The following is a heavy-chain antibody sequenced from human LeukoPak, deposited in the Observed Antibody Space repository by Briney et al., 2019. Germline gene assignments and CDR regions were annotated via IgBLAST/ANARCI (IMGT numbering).Heavy chain of an antibody. CDR3: VRDGEGVAISVNYWFDP. CDR1: GFTFTSYD. J-gene: IGHJ5*02. V-gene: IGHV1-8*01. CDR2: MNPINGNT. Sequence: ASVKVSCRASGFTFTSYDINWVRQATGQGLEWMGWMNPINGNTGYAQKFQGRVTMTRDTSISTAYMELRSLRSDDTAVYYCVRDGEGVAISVNYWFDPWGQGTLVTVSS. D-gene: IGHD3-10*01.